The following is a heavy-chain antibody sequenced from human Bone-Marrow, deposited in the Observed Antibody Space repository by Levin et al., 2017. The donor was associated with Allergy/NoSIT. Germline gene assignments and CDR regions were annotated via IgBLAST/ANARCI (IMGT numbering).Heavy chain of an antibody. V-gene: IGHV3-30-3*01. Sequence: PGGSLRLSCAASGFTFSSYAMHWVRQAPGKGLEWVAVISYDGSNKYYADSVKGRFTISRDNSKNTLYLQMNSLRAEDTAVYYCARDKGIDSGSYYGAFDIWGQGTMVTVSS. CDR2: ISYDGSNK. D-gene: IGHD1-26*01. J-gene: IGHJ3*02. CDR1: GFTFSSYA. CDR3: ARDKGIDSGSYYGAFDI.